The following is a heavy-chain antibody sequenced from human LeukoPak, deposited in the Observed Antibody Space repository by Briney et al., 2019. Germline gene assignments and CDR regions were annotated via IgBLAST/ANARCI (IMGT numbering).Heavy chain of an antibody. D-gene: IGHD5-12*01. CDR2: IKEDGSVK. Sequence: GGSLRLSCTASGFTFSTHWMTWVRQPPGKGLEWVANIKEDGSVKYYVDSVKGRFTISRDNTKNALYLQTNSLRADDTAVYFCARDSTWQLDYWGQGTLITVSS. CDR3: ARDSTWQLDY. CDR1: GFTFSTHW. V-gene: IGHV3-7*03. J-gene: IGHJ4*02.